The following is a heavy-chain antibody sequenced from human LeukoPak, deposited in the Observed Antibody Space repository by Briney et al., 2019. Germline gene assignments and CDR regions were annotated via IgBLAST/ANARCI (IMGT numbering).Heavy chain of an antibody. V-gene: IGHV4-61*02. CDR2: IYTSGST. Sequence: SETLSLTCTVSGGSISSGSYYWSWIRQPAGKGLEWIGRIYTSGSTNYNPSLKSRVTISVDTSKNQFSLKLSSVTAADTAVYYCARQFSSGWSYYYGLDVWGQGTTVIVSS. J-gene: IGHJ6*02. CDR1: GGSISSGSYY. D-gene: IGHD6-19*01. CDR3: ARQFSSGWSYYYGLDV.